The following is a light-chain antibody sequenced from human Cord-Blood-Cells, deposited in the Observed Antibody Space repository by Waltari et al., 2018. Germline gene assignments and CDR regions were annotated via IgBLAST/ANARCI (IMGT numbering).Light chain of an antibody. Sequence: QSALTQPASVSGSPGQSLTISCTGTSSDAGGYNYVSWYQQHPGKAPKLMIYDVSNRPSGVSNRFSGSKSGNTASLTISGLQAEDEADYYCSSYTSSSTLWVFGGGTKLTVL. CDR3: SSYTSSSTLWV. CDR1: SSDAGGYNY. V-gene: IGLV2-14*03. J-gene: IGLJ3*02. CDR2: DVS.